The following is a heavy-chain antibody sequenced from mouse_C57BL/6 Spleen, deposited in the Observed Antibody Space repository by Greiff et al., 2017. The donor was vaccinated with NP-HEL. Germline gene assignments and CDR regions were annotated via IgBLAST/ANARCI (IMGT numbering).Heavy chain of an antibody. CDR2: INYDGSST. Sequence: DVQLVESEGGLVQPGSSMKLSCTASGFTFSDYYMAWVRQVPEKGLEWVANINYDGSSTYYLDSLKSRFIISRDNAKNILYLQMSSLKSEDTATYYCARDGYLPYWYFDVWGTGTTVTVSS. CDR3: ARDGYLPYWYFDV. CDR1: GFTFSDYY. V-gene: IGHV5-16*01. J-gene: IGHJ1*03. D-gene: IGHD5-5*01.